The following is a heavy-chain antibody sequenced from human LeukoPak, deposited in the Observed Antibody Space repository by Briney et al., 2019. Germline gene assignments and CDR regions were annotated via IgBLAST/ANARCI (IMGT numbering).Heavy chain of an antibody. CDR2: IWYDGSNK. Sequence: GGSLRLSCAASGFTFSSYGMHWVRQAPGKGLEWVAVIWYDGSNKYYADSVKGRFTISRDNSKNTLYLQMNSLRAEDTAVYHCARDHYDTAAIDYWGQGTLVTVSS. J-gene: IGHJ4*02. V-gene: IGHV3-33*01. CDR3: ARDHYDTAAIDY. CDR1: GFTFSSYG. D-gene: IGHD3-22*01.